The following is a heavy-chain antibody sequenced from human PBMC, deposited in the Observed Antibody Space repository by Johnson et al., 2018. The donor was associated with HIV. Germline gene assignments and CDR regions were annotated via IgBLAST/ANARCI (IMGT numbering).Heavy chain of an antibody. V-gene: IGHV3-30-3*01. D-gene: IGHD2-2*01. CDR2: ISYYGSNK. J-gene: IGHJ3*02. CDR3: ARGYGSSTSGGREEGNALDI. CDR1: GFTFSSYA. Sequence: QVQLVESGGGVVQPGRSLRLSCAASGFTFSSYAMHWVRQAPGKGLEWVAVISYYGSNKYYADSVKGRFTISRDNSKNTLYLQMNSLRADDTAVYYCARGYGSSTSGGREEGNALDIWGQGTMVPVSS.